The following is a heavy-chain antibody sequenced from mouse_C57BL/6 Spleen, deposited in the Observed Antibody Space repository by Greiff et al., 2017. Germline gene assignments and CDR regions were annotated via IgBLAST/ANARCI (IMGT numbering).Heavy chain of an antibody. Sequence: VQLQQSVAELVRPGASVKLSCTASGFNIKNTYMHWVKQRPEQGLEWIGRIDPANGNTKYAPKLQGKATITADTSSNTAYLQLISLTSEDTAIYYCASGYDGYYAWFAYWGQGTLVTVSA. J-gene: IGHJ3*01. V-gene: IGHV14-3*01. D-gene: IGHD2-3*01. CDR3: ASGYDGYYAWFAY. CDR2: IDPANGNT. CDR1: GFNIKNTY.